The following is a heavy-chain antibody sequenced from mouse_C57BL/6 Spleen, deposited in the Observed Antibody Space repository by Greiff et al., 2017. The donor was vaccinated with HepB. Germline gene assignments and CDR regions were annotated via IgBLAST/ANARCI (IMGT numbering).Heavy chain of an antibody. V-gene: IGHV1-54*01. CDR2: INPGSGGT. CDR1: GYAFTNYL. CDR3: ARLATVVARYFDV. J-gene: IGHJ1*03. D-gene: IGHD1-1*01. Sequence: QVQLKQSGAELVRPGTSVKVSCKASGYAFTNYLIEWVKQRPGQGLEWIGVINPGSGGTNYNEKFKGKATLTADKSSSPAYMQLSSLPSEDSAVYFCARLATVVARYFDVWGTGTTVTVSS.